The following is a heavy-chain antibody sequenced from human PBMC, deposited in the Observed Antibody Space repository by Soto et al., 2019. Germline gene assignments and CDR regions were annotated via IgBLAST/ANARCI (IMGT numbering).Heavy chain of an antibody. CDR2: IYRGGST. CDR1: GFTVSNNY. Sequence: EVQLVESGGGLVQPGGSLRLSCAASGFTVSNNYMTWVRQAPGKGLEWVSVIYRGGSTYYADSVRGRFTISRDNSKNTLYLQMSSLRAEDTAVYYCVRARFGGLAAIFADCWGQGTLVTVSS. V-gene: IGHV3-66*01. J-gene: IGHJ4*02. CDR3: VRARFGGLAAIFADC. D-gene: IGHD5-12*01.